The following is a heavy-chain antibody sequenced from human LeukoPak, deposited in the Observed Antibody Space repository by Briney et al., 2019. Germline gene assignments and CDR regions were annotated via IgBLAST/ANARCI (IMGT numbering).Heavy chain of an antibody. D-gene: IGHD6-19*01. V-gene: IGHV1-18*01. J-gene: IGHJ4*02. CDR3: ARGVISGWVAPPDY. CDR2: ISAYNRNT. CDR1: GYTFSNYG. Sequence: ASVKVSCKASGYTFSNYGVSWVRQAPGQGLEWIGWISAYNRNTNYAQKFQGRVTMTTDTSSNTVYMELRTLRSDDTAVYYCARGVISGWVAPPDYWGQGTLVTVSS.